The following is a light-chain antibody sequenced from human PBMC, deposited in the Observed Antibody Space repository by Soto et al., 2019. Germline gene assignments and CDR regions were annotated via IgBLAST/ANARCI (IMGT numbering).Light chain of an antibody. CDR3: QNLNSYPLT. J-gene: IGKJ4*01. CDR2: KAS. CDR1: QSISSW. V-gene: IGKV1-5*03. Sequence: IQMTQSPSPLSAAVVDRLTLTCRASQSISSWLAWYQQKPGKAPKLLIYKASSLESGVPSRFSGSGSGTEVTLTISSLQPDEGATYYCQNLNSYPLTVGGGTKVDIK.